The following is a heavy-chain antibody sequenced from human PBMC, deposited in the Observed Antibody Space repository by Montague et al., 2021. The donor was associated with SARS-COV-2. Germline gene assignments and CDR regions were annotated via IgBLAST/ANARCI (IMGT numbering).Heavy chain of an antibody. Sequence: SLSLSCAASGFPFSSYDMNWVRQAPGKGLEWVSDISSSGSTIYYADSVKGRFTISRDNSKNSLYLQMNSLRAEDTAVYYCASSDYFDYWGQGTLVTVSS. CDR2: ISSSGSTI. J-gene: IGHJ4*02. V-gene: IGHV3-48*03. D-gene: IGHD6-19*01. CDR1: GFPFSSYD. CDR3: ASSDYFDY.